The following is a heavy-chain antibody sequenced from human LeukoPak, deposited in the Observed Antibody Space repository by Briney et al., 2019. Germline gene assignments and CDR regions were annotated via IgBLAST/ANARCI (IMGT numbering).Heavy chain of an antibody. V-gene: IGHV5-51*01. CDR1: ENSFTSYW. CDR2: IYPGDSNT. Sequence: GESLKISCKGSENSFTSYWIGWVRQMPGKGLEWMGIIYPGDSNTRYRPSFQDQVTISVDKFISTAYLQWSSLKASDTAMYYCANLIGGDFAFDVWGQGTMVTVSS. D-gene: IGHD2-21*02. CDR3: ANLIGGDFAFDV. J-gene: IGHJ3*01.